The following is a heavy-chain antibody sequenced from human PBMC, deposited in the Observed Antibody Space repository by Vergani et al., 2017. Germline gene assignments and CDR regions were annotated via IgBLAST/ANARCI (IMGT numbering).Heavy chain of an antibody. CDR1: GYTFTSYG. Sequence: QVQLVQSGAEVKKPGASVKVSCKASGYTFTSYGISWVRQAPGQGLEWMGWISAYNGNTNYAQKLQGRVTMTTDTSTSTAYMELSSLRSEDTAVYYCASPYYYYDSNGGYFDFWGRGTLVTVSS. J-gene: IGHJ2*01. D-gene: IGHD3-22*01. CDR2: ISAYNGNT. V-gene: IGHV1-18*01. CDR3: ASPYYYYDSNGGYFDF.